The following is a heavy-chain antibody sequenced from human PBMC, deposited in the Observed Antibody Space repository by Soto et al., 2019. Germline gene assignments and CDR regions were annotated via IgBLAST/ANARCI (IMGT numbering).Heavy chain of an antibody. V-gene: IGHV4-59*01. D-gene: IGHD1-26*01. CDR3: ARDMGLDDAFDI. Sequence: SETLSLTCTVSGGSISSYYWSWIRQPPGRGLEWIGYIYYSGSTNYNPSLKSRVTISVDTSKNQFSLKLSSVTAADTAVYYCARDMGLDDAFDIWGQGTMVTVSS. CDR1: GGSISSYY. CDR2: IYYSGST. J-gene: IGHJ3*02.